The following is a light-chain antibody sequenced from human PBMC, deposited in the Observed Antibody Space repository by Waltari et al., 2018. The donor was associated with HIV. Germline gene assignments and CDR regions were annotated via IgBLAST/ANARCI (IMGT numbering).Light chain of an antibody. CDR3: LQDFIFPYT. J-gene: IGKJ2*01. CDR1: QDIVKE. Sequence: AIQMTQSPSSLSASVGDRVTITCRANQDIVKELSWYQHKPGRAPTLLIYDASTLQSGVSSRFSGSGTCTYFTLTISSLQPEDFATYYCLQDFIFPYTFGQGTNLDIK. V-gene: IGKV1-6*01. CDR2: DAS.